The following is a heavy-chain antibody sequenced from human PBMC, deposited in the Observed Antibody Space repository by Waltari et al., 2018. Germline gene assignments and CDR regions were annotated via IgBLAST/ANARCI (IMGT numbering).Heavy chain of an antibody. D-gene: IGHD4-17*01. CDR1: GGTFSSYT. CDR2: IIPILGIA. Sequence: QVQLVQSGAEVKKPGSSVKVSCKASGGTFSSYTISWVRQAPGQGLEWMGRIIPILGIANYALKFQGRVTMTTDTSTSTAYMQLRSLISDDTAVYYCAREGYYGDYFDYWGQGTLVTVSS. CDR3: AREGYYGDYFDY. J-gene: IGHJ4*02. V-gene: IGHV1-69*08.